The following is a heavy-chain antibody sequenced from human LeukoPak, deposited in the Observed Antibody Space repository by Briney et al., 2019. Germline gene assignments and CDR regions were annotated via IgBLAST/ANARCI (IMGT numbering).Heavy chain of an antibody. CDR1: GFTFSSYG. D-gene: IGHD6-13*01. V-gene: IGHV3-30*18. CDR2: ISYDGSNK. CDR3: AKGDSSWYPSGPLDY. Sequence: KPGGSLRLSCAASGFTFSSYGMHWVRQAPGKGLEWVAVISYDGSNKYYADSVKGRFTISRDNSKNTLYLQMNSLRAEDTAVYYCAKGDSSWYPSGPLDYWGQGTLVTVSS. J-gene: IGHJ4*02.